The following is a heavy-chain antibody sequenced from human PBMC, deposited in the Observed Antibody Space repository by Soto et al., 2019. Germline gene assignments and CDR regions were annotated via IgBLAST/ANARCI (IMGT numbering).Heavy chain of an antibody. Sequence: QVQLVESGGGVVQPGRSLRLSCAASGFTFSSYGMHWVRQAPGKGLEWVAVISYDGSNKYYADSVKGRFTIARYNSKNTLYLQMNSLRAEDTAVYYCAKAGERGYYFAYWGQGTLVTVSS. CDR3: AKAGERGYYFAY. V-gene: IGHV3-30*18. CDR2: ISYDGSNK. J-gene: IGHJ4*02. D-gene: IGHD1-26*01. CDR1: GFTFSSYG.